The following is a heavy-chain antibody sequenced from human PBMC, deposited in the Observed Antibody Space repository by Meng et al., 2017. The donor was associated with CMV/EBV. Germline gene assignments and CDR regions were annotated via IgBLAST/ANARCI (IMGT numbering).Heavy chain of an antibody. CDR3: ARAQITDYYDSSGYNGYVD. CDR1: GFTFSDYY. Sequence: QVQLVESGGGLVKPGGXLRLSCAASGFTFSDYYMSWIRQAPGKGLEWVSYISSSSSYTNYADSVKGRFTISRDNAKNSLYLQMNSLRAEDTAVYYCARAQITDYYDSSGYNGYVDWGQGTLVTVSS. J-gene: IGHJ4*02. D-gene: IGHD3-22*01. V-gene: IGHV3-11*05. CDR2: ISSSSSYT.